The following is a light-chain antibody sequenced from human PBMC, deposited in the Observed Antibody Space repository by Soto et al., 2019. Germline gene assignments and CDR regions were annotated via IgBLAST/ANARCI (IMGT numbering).Light chain of an antibody. J-gene: IGKJ1*01. Sequence: EIVMTQSPDTLSLSPGETATLSCRASQSVSSNYVAWFHQKPGQAPRLLIYGASSRATGIPDRFSGSGSGTEFTLTISSLQSEDFAVYYCQQYNNWPPWTFGQGTKVDIK. CDR3: QQYNNWPPWT. V-gene: IGKV3D-15*01. CDR2: GAS. CDR1: QSVSSN.